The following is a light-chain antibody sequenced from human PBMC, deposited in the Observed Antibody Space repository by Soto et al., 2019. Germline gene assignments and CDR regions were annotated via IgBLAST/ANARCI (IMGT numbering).Light chain of an antibody. Sequence: QSALTQPTSVSGSAGKSITISCTGTSSDVGGYNYVSWYQQHPGKAPKLIIYEVSNRPSGVSNRFSGSKSGNTASLTISGLQAEDEADYYCSSYTSSSTRVFGGGTKLTVL. V-gene: IGLV2-14*01. CDR1: SSDVGGYNY. J-gene: IGLJ2*01. CDR3: SSYTSSSTRV. CDR2: EVS.